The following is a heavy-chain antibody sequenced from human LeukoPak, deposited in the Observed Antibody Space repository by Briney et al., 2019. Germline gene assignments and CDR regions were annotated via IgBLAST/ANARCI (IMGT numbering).Heavy chain of an antibody. V-gene: IGHV5-51*01. Sequence: GESLKISCKGSGYSFTSYWIGWVRQMPGKGLEWMGIIYPGDSDTRYSPSFQGQVTISADKSISTAYLQWSSLKASDTAMCYCARGEYYYDSSGYYYFNWFDPWGQGTLVTVSS. CDR3: ARGEYYYDSSGYYYFNWFDP. J-gene: IGHJ5*02. CDR1: GYSFTSYW. CDR2: IYPGDSDT. D-gene: IGHD3-22*01.